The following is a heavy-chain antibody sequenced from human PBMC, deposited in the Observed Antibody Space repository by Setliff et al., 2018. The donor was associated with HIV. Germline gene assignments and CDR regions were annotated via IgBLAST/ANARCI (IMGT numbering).Heavy chain of an antibody. Sequence: LRLSCAASGFTFSSYWMHWVRQAPGKGLVWVSRIDTDGSNTIYAESVKGRFTISRDNSKNSLYLQMNSLGAEDTAVYYCAKDNLYSSGIYQFDYWGQGTMVTVSS. CDR1: GFTFSSYW. V-gene: IGHV3-74*01. J-gene: IGHJ4*02. CDR3: AKDNLYSSGIYQFDY. D-gene: IGHD3-10*01. CDR2: IDTDGSNT.